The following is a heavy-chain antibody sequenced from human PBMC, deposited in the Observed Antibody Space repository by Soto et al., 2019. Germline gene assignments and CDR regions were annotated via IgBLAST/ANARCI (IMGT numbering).Heavy chain of an antibody. J-gene: IGHJ5*02. V-gene: IGHV1-69*13. CDR1: GGTFSSYA. CDR3: ARAPPVLTPPFDP. CDR2: IIPIFGTA. Sequence: SVEVSCRASGGTFSSYAISWVRQAPGQGLEWMGGIIPIFGTANYAQKFQGRVTITADESTSTDYMELSSLRSEDTAVYYCARAPPVLTPPFDPWGQGTLVTVYS.